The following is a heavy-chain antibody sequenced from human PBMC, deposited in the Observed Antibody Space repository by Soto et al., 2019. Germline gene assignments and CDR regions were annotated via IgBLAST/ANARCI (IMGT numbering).Heavy chain of an antibody. CDR2: ISYDGSNK. CDR3: AKDRKVVTEYYFDY. D-gene: IGHD2-21*02. V-gene: IGHV3-30*18. J-gene: IGHJ4*02. CDR1: GFTFSSYG. Sequence: PGGSLRLSCAASGFTFSSYGMHWVRQAPGKGLEWVAVISYDGSNKYYADSVKGRFTISRDNSKNTLYLQMNSLRAEDTAVYYCAKDRKVVTEYYFDYWGQGTLVTVSS.